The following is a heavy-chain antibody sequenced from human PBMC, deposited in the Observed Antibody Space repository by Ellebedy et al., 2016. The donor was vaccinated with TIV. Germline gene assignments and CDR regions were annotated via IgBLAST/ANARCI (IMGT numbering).Heavy chain of an antibody. V-gene: IGHV3-30*03. CDR2: ISYDGSDK. D-gene: IGHD6-19*01. CDR3: ASLLAVAGSNY. Sequence: GGSLRLSCEVSASTVTNNYMTWIPQAPGKRLEWVAVISYDGSDKYYADSVKGRSTISRDNSKNMRYLQMNSLRAEDTAVYYCASLLAVAGSNYWGQGTLVTVSS. J-gene: IGHJ4*02. CDR1: ASTVTNNY.